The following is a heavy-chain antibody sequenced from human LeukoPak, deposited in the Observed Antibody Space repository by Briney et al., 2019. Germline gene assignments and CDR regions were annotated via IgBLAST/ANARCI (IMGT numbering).Heavy chain of an antibody. V-gene: IGHV3-66*01. J-gene: IGHJ4*02. D-gene: IGHD3-22*01. Sequence: TGGSLRLSCAASGFTVSSNYMSWVRQAPGKGLEWVSVIYSSGSTYYADSVKGRFTISRDNSKNTLYLQMNSLRAEDTAVYYCARDGTRYDSSGYADDWGQGTLVTVSS. CDR3: ARDGTRYDSSGYADD. CDR2: IYSSGST. CDR1: GFTVSSNY.